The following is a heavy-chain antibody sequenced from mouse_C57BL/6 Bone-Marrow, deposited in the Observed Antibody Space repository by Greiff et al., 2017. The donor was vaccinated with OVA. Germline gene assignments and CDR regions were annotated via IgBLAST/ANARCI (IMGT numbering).Heavy chain of an antibody. J-gene: IGHJ4*01. CDR3: TTSVITTVVAPYAMDY. V-gene: IGHV14-4*01. Sequence: VQLKESGAELVRPGASVKLSCTASGFNIKDDYMHWVKQRPEQGLEWIGWIDPENGDTEYASKFQGKATITADTSSNTAYLQLSSLTSEDTAVYYCTTSVITTVVAPYAMDYWGQGTSVTVSS. CDR2: IDPENGDT. CDR1: GFNIKDDY. D-gene: IGHD1-1*01.